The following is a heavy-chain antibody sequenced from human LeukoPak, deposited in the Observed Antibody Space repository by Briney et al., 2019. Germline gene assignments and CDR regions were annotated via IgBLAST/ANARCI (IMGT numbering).Heavy chain of an antibody. CDR3: ASSLSYDSSGYYFDY. Sequence: ASVKVSCKASGYTFTSYYMHWVRQAPGQGFEWMGIINPSGGSTSYAQKFQGRVTMTRDTSTSTVYMELSSLRSEDTAVYYCASSLSYDSSGYYFDYWGQGTLVTVSS. CDR2: INPSGGST. V-gene: IGHV1-46*01. CDR1: GYTFTSYY. J-gene: IGHJ4*02. D-gene: IGHD3-22*01.